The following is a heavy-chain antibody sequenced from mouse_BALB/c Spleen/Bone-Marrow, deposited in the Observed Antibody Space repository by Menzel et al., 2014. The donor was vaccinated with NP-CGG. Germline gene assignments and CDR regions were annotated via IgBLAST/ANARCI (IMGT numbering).Heavy chain of an antibody. CDR2: IWGDGST. Sequence: QVQLQQSGTGLVAPSQSLSITCTVSGFSLTSYGLSWVRQSPGKGLEWLGVIWGDGSTNYHSALISRLSISKDNSKSQVFLKLSSLQTDDTATYYCAKQDHYRYDYAMDYWGQGTSVTVSS. CDR1: GFSLTSYG. V-gene: IGHV2-3*01. D-gene: IGHD2-14*01. J-gene: IGHJ4*01. CDR3: AKQDHYRYDYAMDY.